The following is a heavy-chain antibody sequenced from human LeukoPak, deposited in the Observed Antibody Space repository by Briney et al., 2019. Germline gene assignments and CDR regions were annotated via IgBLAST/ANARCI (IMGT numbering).Heavy chain of an antibody. CDR2: ISYDGSNK. D-gene: IGHD2-15*01. V-gene: IGHV3-30-3*01. CDR3: ARDSSVGYCSGGSCYSGWFDP. J-gene: IGHJ5*02. CDR1: GFTFGSYA. Sequence: GGSLRLSCAASGFTFGSYAMHWVRQAPGKGLEWVAVISYDGSNKYYADSVKGRFTISRDNSKNTLYLQMNSLRAEDTAVYYCARDSSVGYCSGGSCYSGWFDPWGQGTLVTVSS.